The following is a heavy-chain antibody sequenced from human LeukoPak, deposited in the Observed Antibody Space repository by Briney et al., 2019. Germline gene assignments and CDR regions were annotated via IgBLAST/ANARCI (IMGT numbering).Heavy chain of an antibody. CDR2: ISSEGSST. J-gene: IGHJ4*02. CDR1: GFTFSIYW. V-gene: IGHV3-74*01. CDR3: ARGENTYIDY. D-gene: IGHD3-16*01. Sequence: GGSLRLSCAASGFTFSIYWMHWVRQAPGKGLVWVSRISSEGSSTTYADSVKGRFTISRDNAKDTLYLQMNSLRAEDTAVYYCARGENTYIDYWGQGTLVSVSS.